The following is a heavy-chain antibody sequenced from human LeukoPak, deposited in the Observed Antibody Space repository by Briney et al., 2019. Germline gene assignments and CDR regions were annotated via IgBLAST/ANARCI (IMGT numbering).Heavy chain of an antibody. J-gene: IGHJ4*02. CDR2: ISGSGGST. Sequence: GGSLRLSCAASGFTFSSYAMSWVRQAPGKGLEWVSAISGSGGSTYYADSVKGRFTISRDSSKNTLYLQMNSLRAEDTAVYYCAKGRGSYYYFDYWGQGTLVTVSS. V-gene: IGHV3-23*01. D-gene: IGHD1-26*01. CDR3: AKGRGSYYYFDY. CDR1: GFTFSSYA.